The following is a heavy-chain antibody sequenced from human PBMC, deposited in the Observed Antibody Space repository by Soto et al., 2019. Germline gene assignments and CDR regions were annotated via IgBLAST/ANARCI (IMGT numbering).Heavy chain of an antibody. CDR2: ISSSGDST. V-gene: IGHV3-23*01. CDR3: AKSDTALSYGFDP. J-gene: IGHJ5*02. Sequence: EVQLLESGGGLVQPGGPLRLSCAASGFTFGSYAMIWVRQAPGKGLGWVSTISSSGDSTYYADSVKGRFTVSRDNSMNTLYMQMNSLRAEDTAVYYCAKSDTALSYGFDPWGQGTLVTVSS. D-gene: IGHD5-18*01. CDR1: GFTFGSYA.